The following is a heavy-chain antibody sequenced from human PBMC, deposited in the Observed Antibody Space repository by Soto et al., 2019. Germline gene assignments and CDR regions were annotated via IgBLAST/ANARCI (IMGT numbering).Heavy chain of an antibody. CDR1: GFTFSNYA. V-gene: IGHV3-23*01. D-gene: IGHD3-22*01. CDR2: NSGSGTST. CDR3: AKGRYYDSSGYPFEY. Sequence: GGSLRLSCAASGFTFSNYAMSWVRQAPGKGLEWVSGNSGSGTSTYYADAVKGRFTISRDNSKNTLYLQMNSLRAEDTAVYYCAKGRYYDSSGYPFEYWGQGTLVTVSS. J-gene: IGHJ4*02.